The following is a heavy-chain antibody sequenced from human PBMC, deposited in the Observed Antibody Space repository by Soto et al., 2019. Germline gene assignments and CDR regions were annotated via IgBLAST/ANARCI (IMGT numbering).Heavy chain of an antibody. J-gene: IGHJ4*02. D-gene: IGHD7-27*01. Sequence: ASVKVSCKXSGYTFAGYYMHWVRQAPGQGLEWMGWINPNSGGTNYAQKFQGRVTMTRDTSISTAYMELSRLRSDDTAVYYCARANSPSDLNYWGQGTLVTVSS. CDR3: ARANSPSDLNY. V-gene: IGHV1-2*02. CDR1: GYTFAGYY. CDR2: INPNSGGT.